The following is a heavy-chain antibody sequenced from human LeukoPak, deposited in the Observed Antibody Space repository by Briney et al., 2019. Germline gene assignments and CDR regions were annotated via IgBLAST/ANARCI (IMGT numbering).Heavy chain of an antibody. D-gene: IGHD6-13*01. J-gene: IGHJ4*02. CDR3: AKDYTSSWYYFDY. CDR2: ISGSGGST. CDR1: GFTFSSYA. Sequence: GGSLRLSCADSGFTFSSYAMSWVRQAPGKGLEWVSAISGSGGSTYYADSVKGRFTISRDNSKNTLYLQMNSLRAEDTAVYYCAKDYTSSWYYFDYWGQGTLVTVSS. V-gene: IGHV3-23*01.